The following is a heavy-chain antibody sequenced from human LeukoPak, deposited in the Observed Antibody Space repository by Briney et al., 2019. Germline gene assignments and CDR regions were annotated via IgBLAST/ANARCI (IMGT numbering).Heavy chain of an antibody. J-gene: IGHJ5*02. D-gene: IGHD3-10*01. CDR2: INTNTGNP. V-gene: IGHV7-4-1*02. CDR1: GYTFTSYA. CDR3: ARDKITMVRGIRLRAFDP. Sequence: ASVKVSCKASGYTFTSYAINWVRQAPGQGLEWMGWINTNTGNPTYAQGFTGRFVFSLDTSVSTAYLQISSLKAEDTAVFYCARDKITMVRGIRLRAFDPWGQGTLVTVSS.